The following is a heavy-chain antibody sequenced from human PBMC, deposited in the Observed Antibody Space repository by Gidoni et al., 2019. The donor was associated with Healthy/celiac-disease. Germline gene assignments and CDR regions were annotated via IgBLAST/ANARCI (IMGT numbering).Heavy chain of an antibody. CDR3: ARVARWLQLHPTWFDP. J-gene: IGHJ5*02. Sequence: QVQLQQWGAGLLKPSETLSLTCAVYGGSVSGYYWSWIRQPPGKGLEWIGEIHHSGSTNYNPSLKSRVTISVDTSKNQFSLKLSSVTAADTAVYYCARVARWLQLHPTWFDPWGQGTLVTVSS. CDR2: IHHSGST. V-gene: IGHV4-34*01. CDR1: GGSVSGYY. D-gene: IGHD5-12*01.